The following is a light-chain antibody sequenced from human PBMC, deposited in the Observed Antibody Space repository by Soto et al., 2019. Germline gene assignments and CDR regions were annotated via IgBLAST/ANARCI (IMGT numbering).Light chain of an antibody. Sequence: EIVMTQSPATLSLSPGETATLSCRASQSVSSNLAWYQQKPGQAPRLLINGASTRATGIPARFSGSGSGTEFTLTISSLQSEDFAVYYCQQYNNWPQTFGQGTKVEIK. V-gene: IGKV3-15*01. J-gene: IGKJ1*01. CDR2: GAS. CDR1: QSVSSN. CDR3: QQYNNWPQT.